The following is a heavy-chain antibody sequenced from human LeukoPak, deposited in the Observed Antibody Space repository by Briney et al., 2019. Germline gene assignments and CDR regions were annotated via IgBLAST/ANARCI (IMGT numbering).Heavy chain of an antibody. CDR1: GGSISSYY. CDR3: ARQVGVDDAFDI. D-gene: IGHD1-26*01. CDR2: ISSGSSYI. Sequence: EALSLTCTVSGGSISSYYWSWIRQPPGKGLEWVSSISSGSSYIFYADSVKGRFTISRDNAKNSLYLQMNSLRAEDTAVYYCARQVGVDDAFDIWGQGTMVTISS. V-gene: IGHV3-21*01. J-gene: IGHJ3*02.